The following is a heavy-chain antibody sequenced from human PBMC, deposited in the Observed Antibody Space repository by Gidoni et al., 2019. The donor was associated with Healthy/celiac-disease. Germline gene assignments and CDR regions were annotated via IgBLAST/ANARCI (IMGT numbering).Heavy chain of an antibody. D-gene: IGHD4-4*01. CDR2: IYYSGST. V-gene: IGHV4-59*01. J-gene: IGHJ6*03. Sequence: QVQLQESGPGLVKPSETLSLTCTVPGGSISSYYGSWIRQPPGKGLAWIGYIYYSGSTNYHPSLKSRVTISVDTSTSQFSLKLSSVTAADTAVYHCARVFPYSNYGLWDYYYYYMDVWGKGTTVTVSS. CDR3: ARVFPYSNYGLWDYYYYYMDV. CDR1: GGSISSYY.